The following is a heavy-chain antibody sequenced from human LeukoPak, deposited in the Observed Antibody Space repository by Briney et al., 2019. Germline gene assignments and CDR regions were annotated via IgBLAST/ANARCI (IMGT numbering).Heavy chain of an antibody. CDR3: AREPIAVAGKFDY. D-gene: IGHD6-19*01. CDR2: IYYSGST. J-gene: IGHJ4*02. V-gene: IGHV4-4*07. CDR1: GGSISSYY. Sequence: PSETLSLTCTVSGGSISSYYWSWIRQPAGKGLEWIGSIYYSGSTYYNPSLKSRVTISVDTSKNQFSLKLRSVTAADTAVYYCAREPIAVAGKFDYWGQGTLVTVSS.